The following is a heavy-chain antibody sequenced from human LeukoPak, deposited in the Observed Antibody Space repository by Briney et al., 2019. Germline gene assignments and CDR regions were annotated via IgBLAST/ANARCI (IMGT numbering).Heavy chain of an antibody. D-gene: IGHD3-3*01. CDR3: ARDRAWNYFDY. Sequence: GGSLRLSCAPSGFTFSRHGMHWVRQAPGKGLEWVAIISNDGSRKYYAHSVEGRFTISRDNSKNTLHLQMDSLRAEDTAVYYCARDRAWNYFDYWGQGTLVTVSS. V-gene: IGHV3-30*03. CDR1: GFTFSRHG. J-gene: IGHJ4*02. CDR2: ISNDGSRK.